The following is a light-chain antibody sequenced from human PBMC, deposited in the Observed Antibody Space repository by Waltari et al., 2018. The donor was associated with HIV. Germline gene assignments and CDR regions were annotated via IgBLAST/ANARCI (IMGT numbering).Light chain of an antibody. Sequence: STSASPGQRVTISCSGTSSNIGNNFVSWYQRLPGTAPKLLIFRNNQRPSGVPDRFSGSKSDTSASLVISVLRSEDEAEYFCAVWDGSLSAWLFGGGTKVAVL. CDR2: RNN. J-gene: IGLJ3*02. V-gene: IGLV1-47*01. CDR1: SSNIGNNF. CDR3: AVWDGSLSAWL.